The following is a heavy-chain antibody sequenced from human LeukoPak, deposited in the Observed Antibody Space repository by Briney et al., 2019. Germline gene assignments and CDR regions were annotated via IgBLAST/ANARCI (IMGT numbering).Heavy chain of an antibody. CDR3: ARWSSPSLTNWFDP. CDR2: IYHSGST. Sequence: SETLSLTCTVSGYSISSGYYWGWIRQPPGKGLEWIGSIYHSGSTYYNPSLKSRVTISVDTSKNQFSLKLSSVTAADTAVYYCARWSSPSLTNWFDPWGQGTLVTASP. D-gene: IGHD6-6*01. J-gene: IGHJ5*02. V-gene: IGHV4-38-2*02. CDR1: GYSISSGYY.